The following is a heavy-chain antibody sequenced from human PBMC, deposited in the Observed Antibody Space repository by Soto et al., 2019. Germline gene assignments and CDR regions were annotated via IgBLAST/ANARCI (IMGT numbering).Heavy chain of an antibody. J-gene: IGHJ6*03. CDR2: IYYSGST. CDR3: ARGSGYDYAYYYYYYYMDV. CDR1: GGSISSYY. D-gene: IGHD5-12*01. Sequence: LSLTCTVSGGSISSYYWSWIRQPPGKGLEWIGYIYYSGSTNYNPSLKSRVTISVDTSKNQFSLKLSSVTAADTAVYYCARGSGYDYAYYYYYYYMDVWGKGTTVTVSS. V-gene: IGHV4-59*01.